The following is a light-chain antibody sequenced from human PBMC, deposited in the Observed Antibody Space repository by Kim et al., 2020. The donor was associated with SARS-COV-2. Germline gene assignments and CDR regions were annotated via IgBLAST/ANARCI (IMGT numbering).Light chain of an antibody. V-gene: IGKV3-15*01. Sequence: SVSPGERATHSCRASQSVRSNVAWYQQKPGQAPRLLIYGASTRATGIAARFSGSGSGTEFTLTISSLQSEDFAVYFCQQYDSWPTFGPGTKVDIK. CDR3: QQYDSWPT. CDR1: QSVRSN. CDR2: GAS. J-gene: IGKJ3*01.